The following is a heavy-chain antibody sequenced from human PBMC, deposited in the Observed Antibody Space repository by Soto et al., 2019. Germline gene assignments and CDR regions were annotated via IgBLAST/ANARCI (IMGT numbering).Heavy chain of an antibody. J-gene: IGHJ4*02. V-gene: IGHV4-31*03. CDR3: ARCRYNWTGDTPYYFAY. Sequence: PSETLYLTCTVSGGSITSGGYYWTWIRQHPGKGLEWIGYIYYSGSTYYNPSLKSRVTISVDTSKNQFSLKLSSVTAADTAVYYCARCRYNWTGDTPYYFAYWGQGTLVTVSS. CDR2: IYYSGST. CDR1: GGSITSGGYY. D-gene: IGHD1-20*01.